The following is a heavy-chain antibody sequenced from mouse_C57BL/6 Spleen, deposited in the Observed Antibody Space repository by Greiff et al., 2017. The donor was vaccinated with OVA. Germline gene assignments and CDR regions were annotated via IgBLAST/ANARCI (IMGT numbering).Heavy chain of an antibody. Sequence: EVQVVESGGGLVKPGGSLKLSCAASGFTFSDYGMHWVRQAPEKGLEWVAYISSGSSTIYYADTVKGRLTISRDNANNTLFLQLTSLRSEDTAVYYCARGGDYYALDYWGQGTSVTVSS. J-gene: IGHJ4*01. CDR2: ISSGSSTI. CDR3: ARGGDYYALDY. CDR1: GFTFSDYG. V-gene: IGHV5-17*01.